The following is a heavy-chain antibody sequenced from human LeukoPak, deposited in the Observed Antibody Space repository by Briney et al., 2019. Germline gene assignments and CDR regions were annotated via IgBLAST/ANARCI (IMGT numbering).Heavy chain of an antibody. CDR3: AREWAVAGVDY. Sequence: ASVKVSCKASGYTFTGYYMHWVRQAPGQGLEWMGWISPYNGNTNYAQKLQGRATMTTDTSTSTAYMELRSLRSDDTAVYYCAREWAVAGVDYWSQGALVTVSS. J-gene: IGHJ4*02. CDR2: ISPYNGNT. D-gene: IGHD6-19*01. CDR1: GYTFTGYY. V-gene: IGHV1-18*04.